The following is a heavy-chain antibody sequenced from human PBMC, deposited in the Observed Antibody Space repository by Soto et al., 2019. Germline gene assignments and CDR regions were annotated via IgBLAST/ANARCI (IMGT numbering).Heavy chain of an antibody. Sequence: HPGGSVRLSCAASGFTFSSYAMHWVRQAPGKGLEWVAVISYDGSNKYYADSVKGRFTISRDNSKDTLYLQMNSLRAEDTAVYYCARQWLETFDYWGQGTLVTVSS. V-gene: IGHV3-30-3*01. CDR1: GFTFSSYA. CDR3: ARQWLETFDY. CDR2: ISYDGSNK. D-gene: IGHD6-19*01. J-gene: IGHJ4*02.